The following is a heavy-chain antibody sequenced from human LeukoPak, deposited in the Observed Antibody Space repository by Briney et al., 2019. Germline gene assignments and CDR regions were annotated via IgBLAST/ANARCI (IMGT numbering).Heavy chain of an antibody. CDR3: AIGYCRGGSCDDEPGDAFDI. CDR2: IYPSGGST. Sequence: ASVKVSCKASGYTFTSYYIRWVRQAPGQGPEWMGIIYPSGGSTTYAQKFQGRVTMTRDMSTSTVYMELSSLRSEDTAVYYCAIGYCRGGSCDDEPGDAFDIWGQGTMVAVSS. CDR1: GYTFTSYY. V-gene: IGHV1-46*01. D-gene: IGHD2-15*01. J-gene: IGHJ3*02.